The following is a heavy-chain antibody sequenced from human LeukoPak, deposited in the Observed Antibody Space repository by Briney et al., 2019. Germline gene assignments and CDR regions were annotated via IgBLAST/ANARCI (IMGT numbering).Heavy chain of an antibody. J-gene: IGHJ4*02. CDR2: MNPNSGNT. Sequence: ASVKVSCKASGYTFTSCDINWGRQATGQGLEWMGWMNPNSGNTGYGQSFQGRITMTRDISIGTAYMELSNLTSEDTAIYYCTRGSSGRRDNWGQGTLVTVS. CDR1: GYTFTSCD. D-gene: IGHD6-19*01. V-gene: IGHV1-8*01. CDR3: TRGSSGRRDN.